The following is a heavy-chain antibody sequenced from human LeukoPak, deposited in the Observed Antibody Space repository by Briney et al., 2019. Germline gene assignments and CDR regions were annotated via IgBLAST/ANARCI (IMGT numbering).Heavy chain of an antibody. CDR3: ARLYCSSTSCYKAPFDY. CDR1: VYSFTSYW. D-gene: IGHD2-2*02. Sequence: GATLKISCKDSVYSFTSYWIGWVRQMSGKALELLAITFPGDSDTRYSPSFQGQVTISADKSISTDYLKWSSLKASDTAMYYCARLYCSSTSCYKAPFDYWGQGTLVTVSS. V-gene: IGHV5-51*01. J-gene: IGHJ4*02. CDR2: TFPGDSDT.